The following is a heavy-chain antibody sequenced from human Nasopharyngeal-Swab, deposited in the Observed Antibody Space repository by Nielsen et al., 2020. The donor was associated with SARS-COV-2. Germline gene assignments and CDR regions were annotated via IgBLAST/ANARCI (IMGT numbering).Heavy chain of an antibody. CDR1: GFTFSSYA. V-gene: IGHV3-30-3*01. D-gene: IGHD3-22*01. CDR3: ARRNGYYYDSSGPGLDAFDI. Sequence: GESLKISCAASGFTFSSYAMHWVRQAPGKGLEWVAVISYDGSNKYYADSVKGRFTISRGNSKNTLYLQMNSLRAEDTAVYYCARRNGYYYDSSGPGLDAFDIWGQGTMVTVSS. J-gene: IGHJ3*02. CDR2: ISYDGSNK.